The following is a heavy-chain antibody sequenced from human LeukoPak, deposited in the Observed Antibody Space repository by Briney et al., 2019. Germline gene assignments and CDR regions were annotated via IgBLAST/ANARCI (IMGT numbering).Heavy chain of an antibody. D-gene: IGHD1-1*01. CDR2: IYSGGDT. CDR1: GFNVSSNY. CDR3: AKDHSRVRMGAFDI. Sequence: GGSLRLSCAASGFNVSSNYMSWVRQAPGKGLEWASIIYSGGDTSYADSVRGRFTISRDNSKNTLYLQMNSLRAEDTAVYYCAKDHSRVRMGAFDIWGQGTMVTVSS. V-gene: IGHV3-53*01. J-gene: IGHJ3*02.